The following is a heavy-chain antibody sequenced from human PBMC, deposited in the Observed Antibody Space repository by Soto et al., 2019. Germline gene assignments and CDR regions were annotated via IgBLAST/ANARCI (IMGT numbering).Heavy chain of an antibody. CDR2: ISGSDDST. J-gene: IGHJ4*02. Sequence: GSLRLSCAASGFTFSSYAMSWVRQAPGEGLEWVSVISGSDDSTYYADSVKGRFTISRDNSKNTLYLQMNSLRAEDTAVYYCAKRSSSSTFDYWGQGTLVTVSS. D-gene: IGHD6-6*01. V-gene: IGHV3-23*01. CDR3: AKRSSSSTFDY. CDR1: GFTFSSYA.